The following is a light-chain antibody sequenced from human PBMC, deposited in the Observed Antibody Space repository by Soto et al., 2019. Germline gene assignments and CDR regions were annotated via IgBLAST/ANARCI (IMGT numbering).Light chain of an antibody. CDR2: GVS. V-gene: IGKV1D-8*03. Sequence: VIWVTQSPSLLSASAGDRVTISCRMSQGISTHLAWYQQKPGKAPEPLIYGVSTLESGVPSRFSGSGSGTEFTLTISSLQPDDSATYYCQHYSLYSPWTFGQGTKVEIK. J-gene: IGKJ1*01. CDR1: QGISTH. CDR3: QHYSLYSPWT.